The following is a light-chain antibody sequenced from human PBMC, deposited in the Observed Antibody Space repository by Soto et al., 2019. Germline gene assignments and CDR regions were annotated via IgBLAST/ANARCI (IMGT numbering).Light chain of an antibody. CDR2: KAS. J-gene: IGKJ1*01. CDR1: QSISSW. CDR3: QQYNSYLMWT. V-gene: IGKV1-5*03. Sequence: DIQMTQSPSTLSASVGDRVTITCRASQSISSWLAWYQQKPGKAPKLLIYKASSLESGVPSRFSGSGSGTEFTLTISSLQPDDFATYYCQQYNSYLMWTFGQGTKVVIK.